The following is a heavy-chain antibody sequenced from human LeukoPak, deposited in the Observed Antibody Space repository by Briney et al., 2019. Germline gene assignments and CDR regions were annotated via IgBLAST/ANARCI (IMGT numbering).Heavy chain of an antibody. CDR1: GFNFDTYS. CDR2: INSRSNTI. Sequence: GGSLRLSCAASGFNFDTYSLNWVRQAPGGGLEWLSYINSRSNTIQYADSVKGRFSISRDNAKNSLYLQMNSLRVGDTAVYYCARDGEDSSGWYGGWYFDHWGQGILVTVSS. D-gene: IGHD6-19*01. CDR3: ARDGEDSSGWYGGWYFDH. J-gene: IGHJ4*02. V-gene: IGHV3-48*01.